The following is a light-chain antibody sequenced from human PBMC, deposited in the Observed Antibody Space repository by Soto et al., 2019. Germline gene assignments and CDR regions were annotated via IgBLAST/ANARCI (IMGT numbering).Light chain of an antibody. CDR1: SSDVGGYNY. Sequence: QSALTQPASVSGSPGQSITISCTGTSSDVGGYNYVSWYQQHPGKAPKLMIYDVTDRPSGVSNRFSGSKSCNTASLTISGLQAEDEADYYCSSYTSTSTPWVFGTGTKVTVL. CDR3: SSYTSTSTPWV. J-gene: IGLJ1*01. V-gene: IGLV2-14*01. CDR2: DVT.